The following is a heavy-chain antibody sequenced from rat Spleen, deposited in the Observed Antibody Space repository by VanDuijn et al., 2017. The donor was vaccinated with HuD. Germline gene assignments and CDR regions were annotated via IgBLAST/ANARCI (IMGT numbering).Heavy chain of an antibody. Sequence: EVRLVESGGGLVQPGRSLKLSCAASGFTFSDFDMAWVRQAPTKGLEWVASISTGGDDTYYRDSVKGRFTISRDDEESTLYLQMDSLRSEDTATYFCARENWVLDYWGQGVMVTVSS. D-gene: IGHD5-1*01. CDR2: ISTGGDDT. CDR3: ARENWVLDY. J-gene: IGHJ2*01. CDR1: GFTFSDFD. V-gene: IGHV5S23*01.